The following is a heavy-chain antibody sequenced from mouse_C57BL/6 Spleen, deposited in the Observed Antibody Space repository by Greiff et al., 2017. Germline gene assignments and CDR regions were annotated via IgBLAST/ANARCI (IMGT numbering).Heavy chain of an antibody. V-gene: IGHV3-3*01. Sequence: DVQLQESGPSLVRPSQTLSLTCTVTGFSINSDCYWIWIRQFPGNKLEYIGYTFYSGITYYNPSLESRTYITRDTSKNQFSLKLSSVTTEDTATYYCAREGGYDGLYYAMDYWGQGTSVTVSS. CDR3: AREGGYDGLYYAMDY. CDR1: GFSINSDCY. D-gene: IGHD2-2*01. CDR2: TFYSGIT. J-gene: IGHJ4*01.